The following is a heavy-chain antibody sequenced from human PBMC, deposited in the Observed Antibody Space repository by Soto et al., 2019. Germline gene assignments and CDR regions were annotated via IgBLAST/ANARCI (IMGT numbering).Heavy chain of an antibody. CDR3: ARDLGSYGY. D-gene: IGHD5-18*01. V-gene: IGHV3-74*01. CDR2: INSDGSIT. J-gene: IGHJ4*02. CDR1: GFTFSSFW. Sequence: GGSLRLSCAASGFTFSSFWMHWVRQSPGKGLVWVSRINSDGSITNYADSVKGRFTISRDNAKNTLYLQMNRLRAEDTAVYYCARDLGSYGYWGQGNMVTVSS.